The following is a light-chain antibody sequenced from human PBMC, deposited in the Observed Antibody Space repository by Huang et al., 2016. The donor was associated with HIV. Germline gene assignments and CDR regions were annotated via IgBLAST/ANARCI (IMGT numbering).Light chain of an antibody. CDR3: QHYGSSPPHA. Sequence: EIVLTQSPGTLSLPPGERATLSCRASQSVSSSSLVWYQQKPGQAPRLLSYGASSRATGIPDRCSGSGSGTDFTLTISRLEPEDFAVYHCQHYGSSPPHAFGLGTKLEIK. CDR1: QSVSSSS. J-gene: IGKJ2*01. V-gene: IGKV3-20*01. CDR2: GAS.